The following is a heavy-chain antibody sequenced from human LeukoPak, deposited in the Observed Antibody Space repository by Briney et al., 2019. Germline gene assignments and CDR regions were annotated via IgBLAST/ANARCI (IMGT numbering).Heavy chain of an antibody. CDR1: GLTFSSYW. CDR2: INSDGSST. V-gene: IGHV3-74*01. Sequence: GGSLRLSCAASGLTFSSYWMHWVRRAPGKGLVWVSRINSDGSSTSYADSVKGRFTISRDNAKNTLYLQMNSLRAEDTAVYYCARGPYGDHNFDYWGQGTLVTVSS. J-gene: IGHJ4*02. CDR3: ARGPYGDHNFDY. D-gene: IGHD4-17*01.